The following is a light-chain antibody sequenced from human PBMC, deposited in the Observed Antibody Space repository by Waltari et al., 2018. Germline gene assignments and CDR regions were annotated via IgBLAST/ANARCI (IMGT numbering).Light chain of an antibody. V-gene: IGLV2-14*03. CDR3: SSYTSSSVVV. CDR1: SSDVGGYNY. Sequence: QSALTQPASVSGSPGQSITISCTGTSSDVGGYNYVSWYQQHPGKAPKLWIYDVSNRPSGVSNLFSGSKSGNTASLTISGLQAEDEADYYCSSYTSSSVVVFGGGTKLTVL. J-gene: IGLJ2*01. CDR2: DVS.